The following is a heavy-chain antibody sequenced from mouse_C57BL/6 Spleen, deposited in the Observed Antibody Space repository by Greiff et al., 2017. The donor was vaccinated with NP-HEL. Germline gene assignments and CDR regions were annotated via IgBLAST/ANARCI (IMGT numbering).Heavy chain of an antibody. CDR2: ISNLAYSI. CDR1: GFTFSDYG. J-gene: IGHJ1*03. V-gene: IGHV5-15*01. Sequence: EVMLVESGGGLVQPGGSLKLSCAASGFTFSDYGMAWVRQAPRKGPEWVAFISNLAYSIYYADTVTGRFTISRENAKNTLYLEMSSLRSEDTAMYYCARRDYASSGGYFDVWGTGTTVTVSS. D-gene: IGHD1-1*01. CDR3: ARRDYASSGGYFDV.